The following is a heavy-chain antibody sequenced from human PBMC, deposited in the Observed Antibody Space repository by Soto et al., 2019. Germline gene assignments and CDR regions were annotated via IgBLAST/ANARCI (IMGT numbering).Heavy chain of an antibody. CDR1: GGSFSEYY. CDR3: ARVGRAAGESCDY. J-gene: IGHJ4*02. Sequence: SETLSLTCAVYGGSFSEYYWSWIRQAPGKGLEWIGEINHSGSTDYNRSLKRRVTISVDTCKNQFSLKLSSVTAADTAVYYCARVGRAAGESCDYWGQGTLVSVSS. CDR2: INHSGST. V-gene: IGHV4-34*01. D-gene: IGHD6-13*01.